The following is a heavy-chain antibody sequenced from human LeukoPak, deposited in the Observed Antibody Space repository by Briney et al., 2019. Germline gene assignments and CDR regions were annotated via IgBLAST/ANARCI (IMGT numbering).Heavy chain of an antibody. Sequence: GRSLRLSCAVSGFTFSTCGMHWVRQAPGKGLEWVTVIWYDGSNKYYADSVKGRFTISRDNSKNTVYLQMNSLRVEDTAVYYCAKAGRGVISHFDHWGQGTLVTVSS. J-gene: IGHJ4*02. CDR2: IWYDGSNK. CDR3: AKAGRGVISHFDH. CDR1: GFTFSTCG. V-gene: IGHV3-33*06. D-gene: IGHD3-10*01.